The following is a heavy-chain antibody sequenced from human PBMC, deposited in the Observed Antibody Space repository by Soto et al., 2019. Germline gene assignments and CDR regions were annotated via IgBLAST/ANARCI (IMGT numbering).Heavy chain of an antibody. Sequence: EVQLVQSGAELRRPGESLKISCQASGYTFSRHWIGWVRQSPGRGLEWMAIIYPGDGDRRYSPSLRGHVSISAEKSTSVVFLEWSSLKASDSGTYYCARLEGSSSGLSGMDFWGQGTTVTVS. J-gene: IGHJ6*02. V-gene: IGHV5-51*01. CDR2: IYPGDGDR. CDR1: GYTFSRHW. D-gene: IGHD6-6*01. CDR3: ARLEGSSSGLSGMDF.